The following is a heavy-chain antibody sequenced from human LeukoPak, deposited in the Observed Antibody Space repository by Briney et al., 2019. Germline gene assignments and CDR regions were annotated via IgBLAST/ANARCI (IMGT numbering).Heavy chain of an antibody. CDR2: ISSSSSYI. J-gene: IGHJ4*02. D-gene: IGHD3-10*01. CDR3: AIRFGERWYYFDY. V-gene: IGHV3-21*01. Sequence: WGSLRLSCAASGFTFSSYSMNWVRQAPGKGLEWVSSISSSSSYIYYADSEKGRFTISRDNAKNSLYLQMNSLRAEDTAVYYCAIRFGERWYYFDYWGQGTLVTVSS. CDR1: GFTFSSYS.